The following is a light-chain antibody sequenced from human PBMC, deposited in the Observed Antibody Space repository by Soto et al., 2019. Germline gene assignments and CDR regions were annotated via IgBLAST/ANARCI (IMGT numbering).Light chain of an antibody. CDR1: QDIGNW. Sequence: DIKLTQSPSSMAASVGNRVTITCWASQDIGNWMTWYQQKPGKDPKLLIYSASTLFSGVPSRFSGSGSGTDFNLTISNLQTEDFVTYVCQQAKAFPTSFGQGTRLEIK. V-gene: IGKV1-12*01. CDR3: QQAKAFPTS. J-gene: IGKJ5*01. CDR2: SAS.